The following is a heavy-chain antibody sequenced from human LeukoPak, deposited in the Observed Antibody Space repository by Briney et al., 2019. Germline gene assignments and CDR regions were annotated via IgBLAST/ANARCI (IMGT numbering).Heavy chain of an antibody. J-gene: IGHJ4*02. Sequence: GGSLRLSCAASGFTFSSYSMNWVRQAPGKGLEWVSYISSSSSTIYYADSVKGRFTISRDNSKNTSYLQMNSLRAEDTAVYYCAKGGNSGPIDYWGQGTLVTVSS. CDR3: AKGGNSGPIDY. CDR1: GFTFSSYS. D-gene: IGHD2/OR15-2a*01. CDR2: ISSSSSTI. V-gene: IGHV3-48*01.